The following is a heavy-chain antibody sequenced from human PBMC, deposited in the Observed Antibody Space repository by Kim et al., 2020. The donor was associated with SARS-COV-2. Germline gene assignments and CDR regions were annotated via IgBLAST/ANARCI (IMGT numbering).Heavy chain of an antibody. CDR1: GYSFTSYW. J-gene: IGHJ6*02. CDR2: IDPSDSYT. D-gene: IGHD2-15*01. V-gene: IGHV5-10-1*01. Sequence: GESLKISCKGSGYSFTSYWISWVRQMPGKGLEWMGRIDPSDSYTNYSPSFQGHVTISADKSISTAYLQWSSLKASDTAMYYCARYCSGGSCYSEGYYYYGMDVWGQGTTVTVSS. CDR3: ARYCSGGSCYSEGYYYYGMDV.